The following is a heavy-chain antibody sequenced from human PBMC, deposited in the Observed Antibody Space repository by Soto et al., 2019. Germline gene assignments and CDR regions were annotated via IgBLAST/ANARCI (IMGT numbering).Heavy chain of an antibody. CDR2: IYYSGST. CDR3: ARAHLSRFGDFDY. Sequence: NPSETLSLTCTVSGGSISSYYWSWIRQPPGKGLEWIGYIYYSGSTNYNPSLKSRVTISVDTSKNQFSLKLSSVTAADTAVYYCARAHLSRFGDFDYWGQGTLVTVSS. CDR1: GGSISSYY. D-gene: IGHD3-10*01. V-gene: IGHV4-59*01. J-gene: IGHJ4*02.